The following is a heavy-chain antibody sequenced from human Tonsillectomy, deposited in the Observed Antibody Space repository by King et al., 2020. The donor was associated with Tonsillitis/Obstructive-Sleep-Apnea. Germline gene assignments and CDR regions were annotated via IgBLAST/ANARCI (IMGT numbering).Heavy chain of an antibody. D-gene: IGHD1-26*01. J-gene: IGHJ3*02. Sequence: VQLVESGGGLIQPGRSLRLSCAASGFTFEDYAMHWVRQAPGKGLEWVSSISWNSGNIGYADSVKGRFTISRDNAKNSLYLQMNSLRAEDTALYYCAKDLMWELQGGYAFDIWGQGTMVTVSS. V-gene: IGHV3-9*01. CDR3: AKDLMWELQGGYAFDI. CDR2: ISWNSGNI. CDR1: GFTFEDYA.